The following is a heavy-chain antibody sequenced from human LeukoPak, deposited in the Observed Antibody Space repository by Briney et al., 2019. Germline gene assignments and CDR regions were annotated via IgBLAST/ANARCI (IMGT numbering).Heavy chain of an antibody. D-gene: IGHD5-24*01. CDR3: ARGGGSNFDLHCFDS. CDR2: IYPGDSDT. V-gene: IGHV5-51*01. J-gene: IGHJ4*02. CDR1: GYSFTSYW. Sequence: GEPLKISCKGIGYSFTSYWIGWVRQMPGKGLEWMGIIYPGDSDTTYSPSFQGQVTISADKSISTAYLQWSSLKASDTAMYYCARGGGSNFDLHCFDSWVQGTLVTVSS.